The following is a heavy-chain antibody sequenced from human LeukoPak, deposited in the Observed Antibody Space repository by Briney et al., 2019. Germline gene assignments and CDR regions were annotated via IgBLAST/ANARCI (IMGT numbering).Heavy chain of an antibody. D-gene: IGHD1-1*01. CDR2: IHTSGNT. J-gene: IGHJ4*02. CDR1: GDSVSSGTYY. Sequence: SETLSLTCIVSGDSVSSGTYYWTWLRQPAGKGLELIGRIHTSGNTNYSPSLKSRVPISRDTSKNQFSLRLTSVTAADTAVYYCVRDWNGDYFDYWGQGTLVTVSS. CDR3: VRDWNGDYFDY. V-gene: IGHV4-61*02.